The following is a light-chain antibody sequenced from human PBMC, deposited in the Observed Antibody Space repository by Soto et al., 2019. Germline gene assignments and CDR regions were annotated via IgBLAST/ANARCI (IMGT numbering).Light chain of an antibody. CDR2: EVN. CDR3: TSDAGGNNV. V-gene: IGLV2-8*01. J-gene: IGLJ1*01. Sequence: QSALTQPPSASGSPGQSVTISCTGTRSDVGGYNYVSWYQQYPGKVPKLMVYEVNNRPSGVPDRFSGSKSGNTASLTVSGLQAEYEADYYCTSDAGGNNVFGTGTKLTVI. CDR1: RSDVGGYNY.